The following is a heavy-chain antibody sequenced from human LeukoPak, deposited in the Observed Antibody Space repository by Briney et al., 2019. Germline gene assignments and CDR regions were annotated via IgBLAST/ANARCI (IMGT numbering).Heavy chain of an antibody. J-gene: IGHJ4*02. CDR3: ARVGDCSSTSCYQVDDY. V-gene: IGHV1-69*05. D-gene: IGHD2-2*03. Sequence: SVKVSCKASGGTFSSYAISWVRQAPGQGLEWMGGIIPIFGTANYAQKFQGRVTITTDESTSTAYMELSSLRSEDTAVYYCARVGDCSSTSCYQVDDYWGQGTLVTVSS. CDR2: IIPIFGTA. CDR1: GGTFSSYA.